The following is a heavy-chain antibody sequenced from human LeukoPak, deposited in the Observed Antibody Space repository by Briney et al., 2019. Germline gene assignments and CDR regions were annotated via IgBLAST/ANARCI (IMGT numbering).Heavy chain of an antibody. J-gene: IGHJ4*02. Sequence: GGSLRLSCAAPGFTFSSYAMSWVCQAPGKGLEWVSSIGGSGDNTFYADSVKDRFTISRDNSKNTLFLQMNSLRAEDTAVYYCAKGRGTTVTSAANYWGQGTLVTVSS. V-gene: IGHV3-23*01. D-gene: IGHD4-17*01. CDR3: AKGRGTTVTSAANY. CDR2: IGGSGDNT. CDR1: GFTFSSYA.